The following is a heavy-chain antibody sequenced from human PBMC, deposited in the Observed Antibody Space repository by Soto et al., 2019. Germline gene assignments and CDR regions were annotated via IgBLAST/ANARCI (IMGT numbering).Heavy chain of an antibody. V-gene: IGHV3-23*01. CDR2: ISGSGGST. Sequence: PGGSLRLSCAASGFTFSSYAMSWVRQAPGKGLEWVSAISGSGGSTYYADSVKGRFTISRDNSKNTLYLQMNSLRAEDTAVYYCAKGGARLTYDFWSENNPNFEYYYGMDVWGKGTTVTVSS. CDR1: GFTFSSYA. J-gene: IGHJ6*04. D-gene: IGHD3-3*01. CDR3: AKGGARLTYDFWSENNPNFEYYYGMDV.